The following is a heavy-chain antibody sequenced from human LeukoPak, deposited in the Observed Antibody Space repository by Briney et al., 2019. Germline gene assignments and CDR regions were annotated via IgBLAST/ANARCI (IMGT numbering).Heavy chain of an antibody. CDR2: ISSSGSTI. V-gene: IGHV3-48*03. J-gene: IGHJ4*02. D-gene: IGHD5-18*01. CDR1: GFTFSSYE. Sequence: PGGSLRLSCAASGFTFSSYEMNWVRQAPGKGLEWVSYISSSGSTIYYADSVKGRFTISRDNAKNSLYLQMNSLRPEDTSVYYCAKAHRDSYGTLGGQGTLVTVSS. CDR3: AKAHRDSYGTL.